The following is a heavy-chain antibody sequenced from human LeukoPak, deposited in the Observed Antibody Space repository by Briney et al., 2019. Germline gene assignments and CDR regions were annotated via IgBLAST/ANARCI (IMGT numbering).Heavy chain of an antibody. CDR3: ARHPSYSSSPPDWFDP. D-gene: IGHD6-6*01. CDR1: GGSISSSSYY. CDR2: IYYSGST. V-gene: IGHV4-39*01. Sequence: SETLSLTCTVSGGSISSSSYYWGWTRQPPGKGLEWIGSIYYSGSTYYNPSLKSRVTISVDTSKNQFSLKLSSVTAADTAVYYCARHPSYSSSPPDWFDPWGQGTLVTVSS. J-gene: IGHJ5*02.